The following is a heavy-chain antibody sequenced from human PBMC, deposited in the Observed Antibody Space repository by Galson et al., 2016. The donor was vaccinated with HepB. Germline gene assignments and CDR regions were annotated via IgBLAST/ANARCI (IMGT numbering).Heavy chain of an antibody. Sequence: LRLSCAASGFTFSSHAMSWVRQAPGKGLEWVSDISGSGDSTYYADSVKGRFTISRDNSKNTVDLQMNSLRAEDTAVYYCAKDGSDRSGWQIAVFNWFDPWGRGTLVTVSS. D-gene: IGHD6-19*01. J-gene: IGHJ5*02. CDR3: AKDGSDRSGWQIAVFNWFDP. CDR1: GFTFSSHA. V-gene: IGHV3-23*01. CDR2: ISGSGDST.